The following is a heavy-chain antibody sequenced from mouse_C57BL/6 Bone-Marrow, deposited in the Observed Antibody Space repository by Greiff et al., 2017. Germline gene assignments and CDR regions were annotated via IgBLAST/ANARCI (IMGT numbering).Heavy chain of an antibody. V-gene: IGHV1-18*01. J-gene: IGHJ2*01. CDR3: ARFRITTVSSGGYYFDC. CDR2: INPNHGGT. Sequence: EVQLQQSGPELVKPGASVKIPCKASGYTFTDYNMDWVKQSHGQSLEWLGDINPNHGGTIYNQKFKGKATLTVDKSSSTAYRELRSLTTEDTAVYYCARFRITTVSSGGYYFDCWGQGTTLTVSS. CDR1: GYTFTDYN. D-gene: IGHD1-1*01.